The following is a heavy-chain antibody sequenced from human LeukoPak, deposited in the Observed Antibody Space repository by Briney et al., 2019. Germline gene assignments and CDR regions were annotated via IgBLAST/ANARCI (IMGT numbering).Heavy chain of an antibody. D-gene: IGHD4-17*01. J-gene: IGHJ4*02. CDR3: ARDLNDYGDYDLGY. CDR1: GYTFTGYY. Sequence: ASVKASCKASGYTFTGYYMHWVRQAPGQGLEWMGRINPNSGGTNYAQKFQGRVTMTRDTSISTAYMELSRLRSDDTAVYYCARDLNDYGDYDLGYWGQGTLVTVSS. V-gene: IGHV1-2*06. CDR2: INPNSGGT.